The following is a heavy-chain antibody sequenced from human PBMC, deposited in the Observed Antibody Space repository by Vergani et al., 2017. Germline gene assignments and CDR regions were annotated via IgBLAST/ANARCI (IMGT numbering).Heavy chain of an antibody. CDR2: IYPADSDT. CDR1: EYSFGNYW. J-gene: IGHJ4*02. Sequence: EVELVQSGPEMRKPGESLKIFCKGSEYSFGNYWIAWVRQMPGKGLEWMGIIYPADSDTKDSPSFQGQVTISANKSISTAFMQWDSLKASDTALYYCARHATYTDSWGQGTLVTVAS. CDR3: ARHATYTDS. V-gene: IGHV5-51*01.